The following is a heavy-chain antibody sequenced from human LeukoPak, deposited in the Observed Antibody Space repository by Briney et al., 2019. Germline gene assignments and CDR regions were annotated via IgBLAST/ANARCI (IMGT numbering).Heavy chain of an antibody. V-gene: IGHV4-34*01. Sequence: PSETLSLTCAVYGGSFSGYYWSWIRQPPGKGLEWIGEINHSGSTNYNPSLKSRVTISVDTSKNQFSLKLSSVTAADTAVYYCARSPVEAYSSSWYGRSGRIYNWFDPWGQGTLVTVSS. CDR3: ARSPVEAYSSSWYGRSGRIYNWFDP. D-gene: IGHD6-13*01. J-gene: IGHJ5*02. CDR1: GGSFSGYY. CDR2: INHSGST.